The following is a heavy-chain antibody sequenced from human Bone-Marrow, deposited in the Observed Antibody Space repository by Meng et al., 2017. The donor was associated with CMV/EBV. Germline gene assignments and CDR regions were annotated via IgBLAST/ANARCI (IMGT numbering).Heavy chain of an antibody. V-gene: IGHV1-69*05. J-gene: IGHJ4*02. Sequence: SVKVSCKASGYTFTSYDINWVRQAPGQGPEWMGGIIHIFGTANYAQKFQGRVTITTDESTSTAYMELSSLRSEDTAVYYCASLPPYGDSDYWAQGNLVTVSS. CDR3: ASLPPYGDSDY. D-gene: IGHD4-17*01. CDR2: IIHIFGTA. CDR1: GYTFTSYD.